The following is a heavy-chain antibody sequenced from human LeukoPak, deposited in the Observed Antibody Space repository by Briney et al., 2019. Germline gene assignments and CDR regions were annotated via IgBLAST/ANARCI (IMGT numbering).Heavy chain of an antibody. D-gene: IGHD2-21*02. Sequence: GGSLRLSCAASGFTFSSYGMHWVRQAPGKGLEWVAVIWYDGSNKYYADSVKGRFTISRDNSKNTLYLQMNSLRAEDTAVYYCARDWSCGGDWYSAENYFDYWGQGTLVTVSS. CDR2: IWYDGSNK. CDR1: GFTFSSYG. CDR3: ARDWSCGGDWYSAENYFDY. J-gene: IGHJ4*02. V-gene: IGHV3-33*01.